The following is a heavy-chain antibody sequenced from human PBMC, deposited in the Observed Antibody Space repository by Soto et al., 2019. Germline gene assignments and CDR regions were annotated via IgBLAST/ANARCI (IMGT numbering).Heavy chain of an antibody. V-gene: IGHV1-2*02. D-gene: IGHD3-10*01. CDR3: ARMYYYGSGRYYYGMDV. Sequence: ASVKVSCKASGYTFTGYYMHWVRQAPEQGLEWMGWINPNSGGTNYAQKFQGRVTMTRDTSISTAYMELSRLRSDDTAVYYCARMYYYGSGRYYYGMDVWGQGTTVTVSS. CDR1: GYTFTGYY. CDR2: INPNSGGT. J-gene: IGHJ6*02.